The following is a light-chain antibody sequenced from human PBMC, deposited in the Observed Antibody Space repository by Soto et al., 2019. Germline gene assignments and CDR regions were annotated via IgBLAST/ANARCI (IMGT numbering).Light chain of an antibody. Sequence: QSALTQPASVSGSPGQAVTISCTGTSSDVGGYNYVSCYQQHAGKAPKLMIYEVRHRPAGVYSLFSANTSGKTASLTICGLQAEDEAYYYSRSYTSSSTVVFGGGTKVTVL. V-gene: IGLV2-14*01. J-gene: IGLJ2*01. CDR1: SSDVGGYNY. CDR3: RSYTSSSTVV. CDR2: EVR.